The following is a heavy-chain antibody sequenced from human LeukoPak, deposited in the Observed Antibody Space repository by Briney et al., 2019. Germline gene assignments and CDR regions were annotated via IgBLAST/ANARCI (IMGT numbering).Heavy chain of an antibody. CDR1: GASFSGYY. CDR3: ARGGPITIFGVTHEHFDY. V-gene: IGHV4-34*01. J-gene: IGHJ4*02. Sequence: SETLSLTCAVCGASFSGYYWSWIRQTPGKGLEWIGEINHGGSTNYNPSLKSRVTISVDTSKNQFSLKLSSATAADTAVYYCARGGPITIFGVTHEHFDYGGQGTLVTVSS. D-gene: IGHD3-3*01. CDR2: INHGGST.